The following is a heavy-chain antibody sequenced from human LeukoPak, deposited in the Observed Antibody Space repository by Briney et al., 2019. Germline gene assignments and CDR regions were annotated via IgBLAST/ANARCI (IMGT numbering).Heavy chain of an antibody. V-gene: IGHV3-48*03. CDR2: ISSSGSTI. J-gene: IGHJ4*02. Sequence: GGSLRLSCAASGFTFSSYEMNWVRQAPGKGLEWVSYISSSGSTIYYADSVKGRFTISRDKPKNTLYLQMNSLRGEDTAVYYCAKPERYGTTWYGRVDYWGQGTPVTVSS. D-gene: IGHD6-13*01. CDR3: AKPERYGTTWYGRVDY. CDR1: GFTFSSYE.